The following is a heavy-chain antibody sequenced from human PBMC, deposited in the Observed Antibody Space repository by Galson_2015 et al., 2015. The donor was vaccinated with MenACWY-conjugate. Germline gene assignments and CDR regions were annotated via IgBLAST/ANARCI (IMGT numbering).Heavy chain of an antibody. CDR2: ISATGGSR. D-gene: IGHD3-10*01. Sequence: LRLSCAASGFTFNKIDMSWVRQTPGKGLEWVSSISATGGSRFYADSVKGRFTISRDNSKNTLDLQMDSLRVEDTAIYYCAKGLTLFRGVIITWAFDFWGQGSLVTVSS. CDR1: GFTFNKID. CDR3: AKGLTLFRGVIITWAFDF. J-gene: IGHJ4*02. V-gene: IGHV3-23*01.